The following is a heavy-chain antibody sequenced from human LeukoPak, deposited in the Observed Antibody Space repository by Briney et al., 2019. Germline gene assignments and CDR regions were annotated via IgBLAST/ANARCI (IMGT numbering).Heavy chain of an antibody. CDR1: GYTFTSYY. V-gene: IGHV1-46*01. D-gene: IGHD3-22*01. J-gene: IGHJ1*01. Sequence: ASVKVSCKVSGYTFTSYYMHWVRQAPGQGLEWMGIINPSGGSTSYAQKFQGRITMTRDTSTSTVYMELSSLRSEDTAVYYCARDFHDSSGPPRNFQHWGQGTLVTVSS. CDR3: ARDFHDSSGPPRNFQH. CDR2: INPSGGST.